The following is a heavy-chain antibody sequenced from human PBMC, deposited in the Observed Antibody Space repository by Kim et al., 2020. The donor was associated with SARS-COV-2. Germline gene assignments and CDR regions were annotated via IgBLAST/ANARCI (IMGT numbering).Heavy chain of an antibody. Sequence: GGSLRLSCAASEFTFGSYAMIWVRQAPGKGLEWVSGISASGSSTYYADSVKGRFTISRDNSKNTLYLQMNSLRIEDTAVYYCAKSRQQLVPSFFDYWGQGTLVTVSS. CDR2: ISASGSST. CDR3: AKSRQQLVPSFFDY. V-gene: IGHV3-23*01. J-gene: IGHJ4*02. CDR1: EFTFGSYA. D-gene: IGHD6-13*01.